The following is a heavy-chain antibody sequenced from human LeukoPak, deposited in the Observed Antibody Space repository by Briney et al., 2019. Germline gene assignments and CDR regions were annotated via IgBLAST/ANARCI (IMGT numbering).Heavy chain of an antibody. CDR2: ISGGGSNT. CDR1: GFTFSSFA. D-gene: IGHD2-15*01. V-gene: IGHV3-23*01. CDR3: ARDQRYCSGGGCYGWFDP. Sequence: PGGSLRLSCAASGFTFSSFAMSRVRQAPGKGLEWVSAISGGGSNTYSADSVKGRFTISRDNSKNTLHLQMNSLRAEDTAVYYCARDQRYCSGGGCYGWFDPWGQGTLVTVSS. J-gene: IGHJ5*02.